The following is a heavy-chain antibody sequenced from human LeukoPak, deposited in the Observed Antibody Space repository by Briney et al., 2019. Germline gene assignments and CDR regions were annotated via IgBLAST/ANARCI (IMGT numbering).Heavy chain of an antibody. V-gene: IGHV3-23*01. CDR1: GFTFIKYV. D-gene: IGHD2-8*01. CDR2: ISDSGGST. CDR3: ASAYADFDY. J-gene: IGHJ4*02. Sequence: PGGSLRLSCAASGFTFIKYVMSWVRQAPGKGLEWVSAISDSGGSTYYADSVKGRFTISRDNSKNTLYLQMNSLRAEDTAVYYCASAYADFDYWGQGTLVTVSS.